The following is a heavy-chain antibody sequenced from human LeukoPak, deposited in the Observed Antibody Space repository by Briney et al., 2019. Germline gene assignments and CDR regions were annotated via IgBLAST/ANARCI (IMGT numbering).Heavy chain of an antibody. D-gene: IGHD5-12*01. CDR3: ARHPDIVATYDY. CDR1: GYSFTSYL. V-gene: IGHV5-10-1*01. J-gene: IGHJ4*02. CDR2: IDPSDSYT. Sequence: GESLKICCKGSGYSFTSYLISWVRQMPGKGVEWMGRIDPSDSYTNYSPSFQGHVTISADKSISNAYLQWRSLKASDTDMYYCARHPDIVATYDYWGQGTLVTVSS.